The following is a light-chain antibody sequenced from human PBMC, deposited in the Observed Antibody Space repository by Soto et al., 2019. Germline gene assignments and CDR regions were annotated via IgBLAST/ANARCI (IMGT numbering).Light chain of an antibody. CDR1: QSITIY. V-gene: IGKV1-39*01. J-gene: IGKJ1*01. CDR2: GAS. CDR3: QQTYTAPRT. Sequence: DIQMTQSPSSLSASVGDRVTITCRASQSITIYLNWYQQQPGKAPRLLIYGASTLQTGVPSRFSGSGSMTDFTLTNSDLQPEDFATYYCQQTYTAPRTFGQGTKVDI.